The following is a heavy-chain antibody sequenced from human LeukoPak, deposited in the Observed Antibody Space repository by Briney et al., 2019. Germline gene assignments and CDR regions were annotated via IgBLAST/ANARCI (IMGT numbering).Heavy chain of an antibody. CDR3: AELGITMIGGV. CDR1: GLIFSKYW. CDR2: IKPDGSEK. J-gene: IGHJ6*04. D-gene: IGHD3-10*02. V-gene: IGHV3-7*01. Sequence: GGSLRLSCAASGLIFSKYWMTWVRQAPGKGLEWVASIKPDGSEKYYLDSVKGRFTISRDNARDSLYLQMNSLRAEDTAVYYCAELGITMIGGVWGKGTTVTISS.